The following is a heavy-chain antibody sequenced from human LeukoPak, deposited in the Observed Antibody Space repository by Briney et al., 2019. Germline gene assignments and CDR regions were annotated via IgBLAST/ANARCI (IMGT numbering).Heavy chain of an antibody. CDR1: GGSISSHY. Sequence: KASETLSLTCTVSGGSISSHYWSWIRQPPGKGLEWIEYIYYSGSTNYNPSLKSRVTISVDTSKNQFSLKRSSVTAADTAVYYCARDLDYWGQGTLVTVSS. V-gene: IGHV4-59*11. CDR2: IYYSGST. CDR3: ARDLDY. J-gene: IGHJ4*02.